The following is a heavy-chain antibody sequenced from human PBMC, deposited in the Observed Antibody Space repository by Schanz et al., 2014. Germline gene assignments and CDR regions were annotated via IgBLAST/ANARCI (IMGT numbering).Heavy chain of an antibody. CDR2: IYIGGNT. V-gene: IGHV3-66*01. CDR1: GFTFSDYS. J-gene: IGHJ4*02. Sequence: EVQLVESGGGWVQPGGSLRLSCAASGFTFSDYSMNWVRQAPGKGLEWVSFIYIGGNTYYADSVKGRFTISRDNSKNTVYIQMNSLRAEDTAVYYCARGGPAYYFDDWGQGTLVTVSS. CDR3: ARGGPAYYFDD.